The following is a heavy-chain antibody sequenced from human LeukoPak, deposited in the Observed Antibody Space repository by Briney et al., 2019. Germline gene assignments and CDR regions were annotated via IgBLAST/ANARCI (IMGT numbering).Heavy chain of an antibody. V-gene: IGHV3-33*08. CDR2: IWYDGSNK. J-gene: IGHJ4*02. D-gene: IGHD3-10*01. CDR1: GFTFSNYA. CDR3: ARIGGSGSYSGHYFDH. Sequence: GGSLRLSCAAPGFTFSNYAIHWVRQAPGKGLEWVAVIWYDGSNKYYADSVKGRFTISRDNAKNTMYLQMNSLRAEDTAVYYCARIGGSGSYSGHYFDHWGQGTLVTVSS.